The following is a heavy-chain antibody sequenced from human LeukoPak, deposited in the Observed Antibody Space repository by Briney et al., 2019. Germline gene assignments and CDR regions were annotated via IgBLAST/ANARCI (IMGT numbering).Heavy chain of an antibody. J-gene: IGHJ6*02. CDR3: AKGKWLSQNYYYELDV. CDR2: IHGSGGKT. V-gene: IGHV3-23*01. D-gene: IGHD3-22*01. Sequence: RGGRLRLSCAASGFTFSRYAMRGARQAPGRGLEWVSVIHGSGGKTYYAGSVKDRFTISRDNSKNTVYLQINSLRAEDTAVYYCAKGKWLSQNYYYELDVWGQGTTVTVS. CDR1: GFTFSRYA.